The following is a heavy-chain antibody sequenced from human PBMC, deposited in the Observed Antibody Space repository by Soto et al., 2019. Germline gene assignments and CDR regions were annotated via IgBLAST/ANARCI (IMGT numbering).Heavy chain of an antibody. V-gene: IGHV4-34*01. CDR2: INHSGST. CDR3: ARRPYDYIWGSYRFPS. Sequence: SETLSLTCAVYGGSFSGYYWSWIRPPPGKGLEWIGEINHSGSTNYNPSLKSRVTISVDTSKNQFSLKLSSVTAADTAVYYCARRPYDYIWGSYRFPSWGQGTLVTVSS. J-gene: IGHJ4*02. D-gene: IGHD3-16*02. CDR1: GGSFSGYY.